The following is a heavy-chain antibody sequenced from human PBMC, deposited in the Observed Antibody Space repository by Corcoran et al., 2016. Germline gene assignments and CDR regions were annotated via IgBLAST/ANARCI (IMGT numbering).Heavy chain of an antibody. J-gene: IGHJ6*02. V-gene: IGHV3-74*01. Sequence: DVQLVESGGGLVQPGGSLRLSCAASGFTFSSYWMHWVRQGPGKGLVWVSRIKSDGSSITYADSVKGRFTISRDNAKSTLYLQMNSLRRDDTAVYYGARAASDLGALGMDVWGQGITVTVSS. D-gene: IGHD1-26*01. CDR1: GFTFSSYW. CDR2: IKSDGSSI. CDR3: ARAASDLGALGMDV.